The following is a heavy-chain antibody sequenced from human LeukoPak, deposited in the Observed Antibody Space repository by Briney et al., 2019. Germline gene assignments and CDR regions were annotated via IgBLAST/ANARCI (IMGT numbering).Heavy chain of an antibody. CDR1: GYSFPSYW. CDR2: IDPSDSYT. Sequence: HGESLKISCKGSGYSFPSYWITWVRQMPGKGLEWMGRIDPSDSYTNYSPSFQGHVTISADKSISTAYLQWSSLKASDTAMYYCARSYSGYDYLDYWGQGTLVTVSS. V-gene: IGHV5-10-1*01. D-gene: IGHD5-12*01. CDR3: ARSYSGYDYLDY. J-gene: IGHJ4*02.